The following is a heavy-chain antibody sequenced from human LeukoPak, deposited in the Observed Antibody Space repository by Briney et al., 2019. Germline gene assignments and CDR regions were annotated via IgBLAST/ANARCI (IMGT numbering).Heavy chain of an antibody. CDR2: INHSGST. J-gene: IGHJ4*02. CDR3: ARVLPYDFWSGYYTGTFDY. CDR1: GGSFSGYY. D-gene: IGHD3-3*01. V-gene: IGHV4-34*01. Sequence: SETLSLTCAVYGGSFSGYYWSWIRQPPGKGLEWIGEINHSGSTNYNPSLKSRVIISVDTSKNQFSLKLSSVTAADTAVYYCARVLPYDFWSGYYTGTFDYWGQGTLVTVSS.